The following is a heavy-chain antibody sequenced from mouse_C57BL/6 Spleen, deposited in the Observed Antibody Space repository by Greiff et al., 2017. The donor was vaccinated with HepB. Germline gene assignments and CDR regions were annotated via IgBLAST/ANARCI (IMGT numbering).Heavy chain of an antibody. CDR1: GYTFTDHT. CDR3: AREYYGSRSGDYFDY. CDR2: IYPRDGST. V-gene: IGHV1-78*01. J-gene: IGHJ2*01. D-gene: IGHD1-1*01. Sequence: QVQLQQSDAELVKPGASVKISCKVSGYTFTDHTIHWMKQRPEQGLEWIGYIYPRDGSTKYNEKFKGKATLTADKSSSTAYMQLNSLTSEDSAVYFCAREYYGSRSGDYFDYWGQGTTLTVSS.